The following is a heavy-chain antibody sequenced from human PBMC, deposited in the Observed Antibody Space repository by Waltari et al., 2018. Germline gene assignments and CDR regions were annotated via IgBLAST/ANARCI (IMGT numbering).Heavy chain of an antibody. CDR1: GGSISSYY. Sequence: QVQLQESGPGLVKPSETLSLTCTVSGGSISSYYWSWIRQPPGKGLEWIGYIYYSGSTNYNPSLKSRVTISVDTSKNQFSLKLSSVTAADTAVYYCAREGTVFGAFDIWGQGTMVTVSS. CDR2: IYYSGST. J-gene: IGHJ3*02. CDR3: AREGTVFGAFDI. V-gene: IGHV4-59*01. D-gene: IGHD4-4*01.